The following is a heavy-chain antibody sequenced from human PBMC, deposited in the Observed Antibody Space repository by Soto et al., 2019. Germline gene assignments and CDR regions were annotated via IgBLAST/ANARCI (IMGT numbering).Heavy chain of an antibody. Sequence: QVQLVQCGAEVKKPGSSVMVSCKASGGTFSSYAISWVRQAPGQGLEWMGGIIPISGTANYAQKFQGRVRITADESTSTAFMELSSLRSEDTAVYYCARSQVSSTSLEIYYYYYYGMDVWGQGTTVTVSS. D-gene: IGHD2-2*01. J-gene: IGHJ6*02. CDR3: ARSQVSSTSLEIYYYYYYGMDV. CDR1: GGTFSSYA. V-gene: IGHV1-69*01. CDR2: IIPISGTA.